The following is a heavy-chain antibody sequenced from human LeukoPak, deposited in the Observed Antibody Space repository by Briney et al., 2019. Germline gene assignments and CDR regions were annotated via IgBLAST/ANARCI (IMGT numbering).Heavy chain of an antibody. Sequence: VQPGGSLRLSCAASGFYFRDHWMDWVRQAPGKGLEWVGHIKTDGSETYYLDSLKGRISISRDNTNNALYLQMNSLRVEDTAIYYCAREDGYMRPSIYYGMDVWGQGTTVTVSS. CDR3: AREDGYMRPSIYYGMDV. D-gene: IGHD5-24*01. J-gene: IGHJ6*02. V-gene: IGHV3-7*03. CDR1: GFYFRDHW. CDR2: IKTDGSET.